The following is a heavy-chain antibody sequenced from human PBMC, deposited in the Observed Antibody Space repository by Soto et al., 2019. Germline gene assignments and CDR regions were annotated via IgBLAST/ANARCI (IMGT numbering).Heavy chain of an antibody. CDR3: ASGVPYYDILTGYYFSYFDY. Sequence: SETLSLTCAVYGGSFSGYYWSWICQPPGKGLEWIGEINHSGSTNYNPSLKSRVTISVDTSKNQFSLKLSSVTAADTAVYYCASGVPYYDILTGYYFSYFDYWGQGTLVTVSS. D-gene: IGHD3-9*01. J-gene: IGHJ4*02. V-gene: IGHV4-34*01. CDR2: INHSGST. CDR1: GGSFSGYY.